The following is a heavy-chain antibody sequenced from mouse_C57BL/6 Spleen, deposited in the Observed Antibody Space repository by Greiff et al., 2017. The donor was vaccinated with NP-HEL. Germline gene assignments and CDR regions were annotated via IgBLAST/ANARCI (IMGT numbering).Heavy chain of an antibody. Sequence: EVKLMESGGGLVKPGGSLKLSCAASGFTFSSYALSWVRQTPEKRLEWVATISDGGSYTYYPDNVKGRFTISRDNAKNNLYLQMSHLKSEDTAMYYCARTSNYGFAYWGQGTLVTVSA. CDR3: ARTSNYGFAY. CDR1: GFTFSSYA. D-gene: IGHD2-5*01. CDR2: ISDGGSYT. V-gene: IGHV5-4*03. J-gene: IGHJ3*01.